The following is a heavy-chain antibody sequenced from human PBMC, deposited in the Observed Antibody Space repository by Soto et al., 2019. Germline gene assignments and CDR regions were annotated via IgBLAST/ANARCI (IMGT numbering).Heavy chain of an antibody. CDR3: ARESLPYYDSHRYYVMAAFDL. Sequence: PVGSLRLSCAASGFRFSYYTMKWVRQAPGKGLEWISHISNTSGTIYYADSVKGRFAISRDNAKNSLYLQMNNLRDEDSAIYYCARESLPYYDSHRYYVMAAFDLWGQRTMVTVSS. D-gene: IGHD3-22*01. CDR1: GFRFSYYT. CDR2: ISNTSGTI. J-gene: IGHJ3*01. V-gene: IGHV3-48*02.